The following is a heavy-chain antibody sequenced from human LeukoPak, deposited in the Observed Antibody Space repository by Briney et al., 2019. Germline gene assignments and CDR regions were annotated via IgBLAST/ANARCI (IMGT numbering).Heavy chain of an antibody. CDR2: IYLGSSHT. D-gene: IGHD4-17*01. CDR3: ARAQNGDNRFDP. J-gene: IGHJ5*02. Sequence: HGESLKISCEGSGHSFTDSWIGWVRQMPGEGLEWMGIIYLGSSHTIYNPPFQGQVTISADRSINTAYLRWSSLKASDSAIYYCARAQNGDNRFDPWGQGTLVTVSS. CDR1: GHSFTDSW. V-gene: IGHV5-51*01.